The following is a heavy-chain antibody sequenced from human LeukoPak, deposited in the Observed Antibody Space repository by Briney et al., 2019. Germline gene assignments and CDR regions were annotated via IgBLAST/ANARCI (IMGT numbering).Heavy chain of an antibody. J-gene: IGHJ6*02. V-gene: IGHV3-53*01. CDR2: IYSGGST. CDR1: GFTVSSNY. Sequence: PGGSLRLSCAASGFTVSSNYMSWVRQAPGKGLEWVSVIYSGGSTYYADSVKGRFTISRDNSKNTLYLQMNSLRAEDTAVYYCARDKGYGDFNYYYYYGMDVWGQGTTVTVSS. CDR3: ARDKGYGDFNYYYYYGMDV. D-gene: IGHD4-17*01.